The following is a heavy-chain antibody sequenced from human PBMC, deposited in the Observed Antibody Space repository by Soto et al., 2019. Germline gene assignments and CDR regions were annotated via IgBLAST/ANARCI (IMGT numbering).Heavy chain of an antibody. D-gene: IGHD3-9*01. CDR2: ISSSSSYI. V-gene: IGHV3-21*01. Sequence: GGSLRLSCAASGLTFSSYSMNWVRQAPGKGLEWVSSISSSSSYIYYADSVKGRFTISRDNAKNSLYLQMNSLRAEDTAVYYCARVLTIFSGMDVWGQGTTVTVSS. CDR3: ARVLTIFSGMDV. CDR1: GLTFSSYS. J-gene: IGHJ6*02.